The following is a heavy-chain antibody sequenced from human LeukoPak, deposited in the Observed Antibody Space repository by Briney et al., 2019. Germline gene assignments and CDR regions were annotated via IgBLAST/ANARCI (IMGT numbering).Heavy chain of an antibody. CDR1: GFTFSSYA. CDR2: ISGSGGST. Sequence: PGGSLRLSCAASGFTFSSYAMSWVRQAPGKGLEWVSAISGSGGSTYYADSVKGRFTISRDNSKNTLYLQMNSLRAEDTAVYYCAKGRDCSGGSCYFNFDYWGQGTLVTVSS. D-gene: IGHD2-15*01. V-gene: IGHV3-23*01. J-gene: IGHJ4*02. CDR3: AKGRDCSGGSCYFNFDY.